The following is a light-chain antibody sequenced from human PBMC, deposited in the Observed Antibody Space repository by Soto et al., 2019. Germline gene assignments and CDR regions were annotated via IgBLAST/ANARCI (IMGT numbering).Light chain of an antibody. V-gene: IGKV3-11*01. CDR3: PQRGNWWT. CDR2: DAS. CDR1: QSVSSD. J-gene: IGKJ1*01. Sequence: EIVLTQSPATLSLSPGERATLSCRASQSVSSDLAWYQQKPGQAPRLLIYDASNRATGIPARFSGSGSGTDFTLTISSLEPEDFAVYYCPQRGNWWTFGQGTKVEIK.